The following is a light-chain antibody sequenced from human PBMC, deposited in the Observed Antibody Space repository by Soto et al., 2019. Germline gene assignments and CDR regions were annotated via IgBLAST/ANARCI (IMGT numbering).Light chain of an antibody. Sequence: DIQMTQSPSTLSASVGDRVTITCRASQSVSSWLAWYQQKPGEVPKLLIYKASSVESGVPSRFSGSGSGTEFTLTIRCLQLDDFVTYYCQQYSRNPLTFGGGTKVEI. CDR1: QSVSSW. CDR2: KAS. V-gene: IGKV1-5*03. J-gene: IGKJ4*01. CDR3: QQYSRNPLT.